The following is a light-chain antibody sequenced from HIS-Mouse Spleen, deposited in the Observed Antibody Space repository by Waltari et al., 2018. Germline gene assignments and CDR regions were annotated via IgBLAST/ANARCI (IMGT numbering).Light chain of an antibody. CDR1: RSDVGSYNL. CDR3: CSYAGSSTWV. CDR2: EGS. Sequence: QSALTQPASVSGSPGQSINTSCTGTRSDVGSYNLVSWYQQHPGKAPKPMIYEGSKRPSGVSNRFSGSKSGNTASLTISGLQAEDEADYYCCSYAGSSTWVFGGGTKLTVL. V-gene: IGLV2-23*01. J-gene: IGLJ3*02.